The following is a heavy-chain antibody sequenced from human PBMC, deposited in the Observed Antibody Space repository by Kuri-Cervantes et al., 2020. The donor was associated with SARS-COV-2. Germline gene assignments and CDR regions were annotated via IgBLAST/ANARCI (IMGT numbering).Heavy chain of an antibody. CDR2: IYTSGST. D-gene: IGHD6-6*01. CDR1: GGSISSGSYY. Sequence: LRLSCTVSGGSISSGSYYWSWIRQPAGKGLEWIGRIYTSGSTNYNPTLKSRVTISVDTSKNQFSLKLSAVTAADTAAYYGARSSIAARAVLHAFDIWGQGTMVTVSS. J-gene: IGHJ3*02. V-gene: IGHV4-61*02. CDR3: ARSSIAARAVLHAFDI.